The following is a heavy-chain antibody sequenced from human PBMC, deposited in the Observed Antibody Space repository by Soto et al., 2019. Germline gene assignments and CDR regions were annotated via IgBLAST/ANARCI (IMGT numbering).Heavy chain of an antibody. CDR1: GATFSRYT. CDR2: IIPFRATT. Sequence: QVQLVQSGAELKKPGSSVKVCCKASGATFSRYTISWVRQTPGQGLAWTRRIIPFRATTTYTQKFQGRVTITADKSTTTAHMALRRLRSEDTAVYYRARAPQPPWNNDVCGQGTRVTVSS. V-gene: IGHV1-69*08. J-gene: IGHJ4*02. D-gene: IGHD1-1*01. CDR3: ARAPQPPWNNDV.